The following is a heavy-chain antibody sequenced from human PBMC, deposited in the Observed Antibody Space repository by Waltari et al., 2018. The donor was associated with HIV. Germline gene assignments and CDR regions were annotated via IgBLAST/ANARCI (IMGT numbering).Heavy chain of an antibody. Sequence: EVQLLESGGGLVQPGGSLRLSCAASGFTFSSYAMSWVRQAPGKGLEWVSAISGSGGSTYYADAVKGRFTISRDNSKNTLYLQMNSLRAEDTAVYYCAKVERPFAGSSGYYYFDYWGQGTLVTVSS. D-gene: IGHD3-22*01. CDR1: GFTFSSYA. CDR2: ISGSGGST. J-gene: IGHJ4*02. V-gene: IGHV3-23*01. CDR3: AKVERPFAGSSGYYYFDY.